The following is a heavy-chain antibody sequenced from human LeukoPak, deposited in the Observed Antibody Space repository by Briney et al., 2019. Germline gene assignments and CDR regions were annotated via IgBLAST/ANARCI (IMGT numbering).Heavy chain of an antibody. Sequence: TSETLSLTCTVFGDSISRSIYYWGWIRQPPGKGLEWIGSIYYSGSTFFNPSLESRATISVDTSKNQFSLRLTSVTAADTAVYSCATVRFGHGVYWGQGTLVTVSS. V-gene: IGHV4-39*01. J-gene: IGHJ4*02. D-gene: IGHD3-10*01. CDR3: ATVRFGHGVY. CDR1: GDSISRSIYY. CDR2: IYYSGST.